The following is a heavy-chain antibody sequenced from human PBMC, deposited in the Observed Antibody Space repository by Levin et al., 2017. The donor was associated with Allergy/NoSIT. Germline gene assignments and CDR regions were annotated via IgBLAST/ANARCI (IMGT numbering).Heavy chain of an antibody. V-gene: IGHV4-39*01. CDR2: IYYSGST. D-gene: IGHD6-13*01. J-gene: IGHJ4*02. CDR3: ASQIPPPRYSSSWYPGPFDY. Sequence: PGGSLRLSCTVSGGSISSSSYYWGWIRQPPGKGLEWIGSIYYSGSTYYNPSLKSRVTISVDTSKNQFSLKLSSVTAADTAVYYCASQIPPPRYSSSWYPGPFDYWGQGTLVTVSS. CDR1: GGSISSSSYY.